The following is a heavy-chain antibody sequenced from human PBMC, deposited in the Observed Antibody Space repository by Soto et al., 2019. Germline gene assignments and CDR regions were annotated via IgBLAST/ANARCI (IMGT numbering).Heavy chain of an antibody. CDR2: IHHSGST. Sequence: QVQLQQWGTGQLKSSETLSLTCAVNGGSFSGYYWSWIRQPPGKGLEWIGEIHHSGSTNYNPSLKSRVTISLDTSKNQFSLKLNSVTAADTAVYYCATIVVVASTMRDDAFYIRGQGTMVTVSS. CDR1: GGSFSGYY. V-gene: IGHV4-34*01. CDR3: ATIVVVASTMRDDAFYI. D-gene: IGHD2-2*01. J-gene: IGHJ3*02.